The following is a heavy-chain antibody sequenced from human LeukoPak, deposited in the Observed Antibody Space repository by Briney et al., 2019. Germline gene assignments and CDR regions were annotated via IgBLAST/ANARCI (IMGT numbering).Heavy chain of an antibody. D-gene: IGHD2-15*01. Sequence: TPGGSLRLSCAASGFTFSSYSMNWVRQAPGKGLEWVSSISSSSSYIYHADSVKGRFTISRDNAKNSLYLQMNSLRAEDTAVYYCASPYCHGGSCRLYFDYWGQGTLVTVSS. J-gene: IGHJ4*02. CDR3: ASPYCHGGSCRLYFDY. V-gene: IGHV3-21*01. CDR2: ISSSSSYI. CDR1: GFTFSSYS.